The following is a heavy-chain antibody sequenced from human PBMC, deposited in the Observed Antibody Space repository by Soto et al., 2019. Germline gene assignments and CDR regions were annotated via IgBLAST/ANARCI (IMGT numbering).Heavy chain of an antibody. V-gene: IGHV1-8*01. CDR2: MNPNSGNT. Sequence: GASVKVSCKASGYTFTSYDINWVRPATGQGLVWMGWMNPNSGNTGYAQKFQGRATMTRNPSLSTPYMKLGSLGSKDSAVYSCARGGSSGSDCCSGYYPYYYYYYIDVWGKGTTVSVSS. CDR1: GYTFTSYD. CDR3: ARGGSSGSDCCSGYYPYYYYYYIDV. J-gene: IGHJ6*03. D-gene: IGHD3-3*01.